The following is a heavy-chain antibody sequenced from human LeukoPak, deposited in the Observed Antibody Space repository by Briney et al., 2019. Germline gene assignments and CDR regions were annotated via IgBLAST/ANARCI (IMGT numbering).Heavy chain of an antibody. Sequence: SEPLSLTCTVSGYSITSGYNWAWIRQPPGKVLEWIGSIYHSGSAYYNPSLKSRVTISVDTSKNQFSLKLSSVTAADTAVYYCVRYCSSTTCYTRAVDYWGQGTLVTVSS. CDR3: VRYCSSTTCYTRAVDY. CDR1: GYSITSGYN. V-gene: IGHV4-38-2*02. J-gene: IGHJ4*02. D-gene: IGHD2-2*02. CDR2: IYHSGSA.